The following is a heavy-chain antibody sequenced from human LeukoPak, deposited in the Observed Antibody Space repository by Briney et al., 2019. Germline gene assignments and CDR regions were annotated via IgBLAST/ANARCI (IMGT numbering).Heavy chain of an antibody. CDR2: ISSSSSYI. Sequence: GGSLRLSCAASGFTFSSYSMNWVRQAPGKGLEWVSSISSSSSYIYYADSVKGRFTISRDNAKNSQYLQMNSLRAEDTAVYYCARDRGYSGYDGYWGQGTLVTVSS. CDR1: GFTFSSYS. J-gene: IGHJ4*02. CDR3: ARDRGYSGYDGY. D-gene: IGHD5-12*01. V-gene: IGHV3-21*04.